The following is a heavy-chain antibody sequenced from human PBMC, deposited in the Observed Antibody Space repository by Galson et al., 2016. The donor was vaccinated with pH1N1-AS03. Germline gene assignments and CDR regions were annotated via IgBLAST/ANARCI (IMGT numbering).Heavy chain of an antibody. D-gene: IGHD4-23*01. CDR2: ISSRSSGK. CDR3: ARDLRAVADPY. CDR1: GFTFSAYS. Sequence: LRLSCAASGFTFSAYSMNWFRQAPGKGLEWVSHISSRSSGKYYADSVTGRFTVSRDDADNSLYLQMNSLRVEDTAVYFCARDLRAVADPYWGQGTLVTVSS. J-gene: IGHJ4*02. V-gene: IGHV3-48*01.